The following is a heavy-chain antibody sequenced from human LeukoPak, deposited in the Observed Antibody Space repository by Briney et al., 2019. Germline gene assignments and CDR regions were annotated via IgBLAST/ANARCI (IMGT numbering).Heavy chain of an antibody. Sequence: GASVKVSCKASGYTFTSYVISWVRQAPGQGLEWMGWISAYNGNTNYAQKLQGRVTMTTDTSTSTAYMELRSLRSDDTAVYYCARDGWYYYDSSGPNWFDPWGQGTLVTVSS. J-gene: IGHJ5*02. D-gene: IGHD3-22*01. V-gene: IGHV1-18*01. CDR1: GYTFTSYV. CDR2: ISAYNGNT. CDR3: ARDGWYYYDSSGPNWFDP.